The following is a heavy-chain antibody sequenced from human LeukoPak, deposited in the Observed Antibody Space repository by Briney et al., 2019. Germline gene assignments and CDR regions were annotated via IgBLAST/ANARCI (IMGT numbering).Heavy chain of an antibody. J-gene: IGHJ4*02. CDR3: ARDPAAAGQFDY. CDR2: IYYSGST. D-gene: IGHD6-13*01. CDR1: GGSLSSGGYY. Sequence: SQTLSLTCTVSGGSLSSGGYYWSWIRPHPGKGLEWIGYIYYSGSTYYNPSLKSRVTISVDTSKNQFSLKLSSVTAADTAVYYCARDPAAAGQFDYWGQGTLVTVSS. V-gene: IGHV4-31*03.